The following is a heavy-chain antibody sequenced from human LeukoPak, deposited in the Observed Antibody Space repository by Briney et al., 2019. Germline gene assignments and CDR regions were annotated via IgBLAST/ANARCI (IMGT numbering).Heavy chain of an antibody. CDR2: INHSGST. V-gene: IGHV4-34*01. D-gene: IGHD3-16*02. Sequence: SETLPLTCAVYGGSFSGYYSSWIPHPPGKGLEWIGEINHSGSTNHNPSLKSRVTISVDTSKNQFSLKLSSVTAADTAVYYCAREKITYDYVWGSYRPYYFDYWGQGTLVTVSS. CDR3: AREKITYDYVWGSYRPYYFDY. J-gene: IGHJ4*02. CDR1: GGSFSGYY.